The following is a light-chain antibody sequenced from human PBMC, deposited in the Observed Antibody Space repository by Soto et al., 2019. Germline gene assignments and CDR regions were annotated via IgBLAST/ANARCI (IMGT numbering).Light chain of an antibody. V-gene: IGKV3-11*01. Sequence: EIVFTQSPRTLSLSPGERATFSCRASQSVSSSYLAWYQQKPGQPPRLLTYGASNRATGIPARFSGSGSGTDFTLTISNLEPEDFAVYYCQQRSNWPANFGQGTRLEI. J-gene: IGKJ5*01. CDR2: GAS. CDR1: QSVSSSY. CDR3: QQRSNWPAN.